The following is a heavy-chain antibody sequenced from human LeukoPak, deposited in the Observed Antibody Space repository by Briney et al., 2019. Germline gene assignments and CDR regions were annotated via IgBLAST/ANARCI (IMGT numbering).Heavy chain of an antibody. Sequence: ASVKVSCKASGYTFTNYYMHWVRQAPGQGLEWMGIINPSGGGTSYAQKFQGRLTMTRDTSTTTVYMELSSLRSEDTAMYYCARLLSGDSSGYPDYWGQGTLVTVSS. CDR3: ARLLSGDSSGYPDY. CDR1: GYTFTNYY. CDR2: INPSGGGT. V-gene: IGHV1-46*01. D-gene: IGHD3-22*01. J-gene: IGHJ4*02.